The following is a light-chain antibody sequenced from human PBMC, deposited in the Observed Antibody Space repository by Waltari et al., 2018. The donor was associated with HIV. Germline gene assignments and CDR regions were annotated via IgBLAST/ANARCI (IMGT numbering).Light chain of an antibody. J-gene: IGKJ4*01. CDR2: GAS. Sequence: EIVLTQSPGTLSLSPGERATLSCRASQSVSSIYLAWYQQKPGQAPRLLIYGASNRAAGVPDRFSGSRSGTDFTLTISRLEPEDFAVYFCQQYGSSPFTFGGGTKVEIK. CDR3: QQYGSSPFT. V-gene: IGKV3-20*01. CDR1: QSVSSIY.